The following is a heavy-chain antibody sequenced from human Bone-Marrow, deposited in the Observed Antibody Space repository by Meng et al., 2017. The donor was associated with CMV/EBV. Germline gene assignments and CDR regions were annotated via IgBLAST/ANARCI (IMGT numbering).Heavy chain of an antibody. D-gene: IGHD2-2*01. CDR1: GFTFSSYA. CDR3: ATRSASDY. CDR2: ISGSGGST. Sequence: GESLKISCAASGFTFSSYAMSWVRQAPGKGLEWVSAISGSGGSTYYADSVKGRFTISRDNSKNTLYLQMHSLRAEDTAVYHCATRSASDYWGQGALVTVSS. J-gene: IGHJ4*02. V-gene: IGHV3-23*01.